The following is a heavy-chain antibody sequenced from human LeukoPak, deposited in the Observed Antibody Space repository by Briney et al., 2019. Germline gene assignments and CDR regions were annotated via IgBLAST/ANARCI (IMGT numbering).Heavy chain of an antibody. CDR1: GFTFSGHY. V-gene: IGHV3-74*01. CDR2: IKGDGSDT. Sequence: GGSLRLSCAASGFTFSGHYMHWVRQAPGKGLVWVSHIKGDGSDTRYAGSVEGRFIISRDNAKNTLYLQMNSLRAEDTGVYFCARDHRWSYDYWGQGTLVTVSS. D-gene: IGHD1-26*01. CDR3: ARDHRWSYDY. J-gene: IGHJ4*02.